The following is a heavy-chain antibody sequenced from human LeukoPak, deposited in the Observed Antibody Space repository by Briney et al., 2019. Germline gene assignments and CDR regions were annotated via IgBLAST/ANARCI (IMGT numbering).Heavy chain of an antibody. CDR3: ARWLGYCSSSSCYQPFDY. D-gene: IGHD2-2*01. CDR1: GYSFANYW. CDR2: INPGDSDT. J-gene: IGHJ4*02. Sequence: GESLKISCKGSGYSFANYWIGWVRQMPGKGPEWMGIINPGDSDTRYSPSFQGQVTISADKSISTAYLQWSSLKASDTGTYYCARWLGYCSSSSCYQPFDYWGQGTLVTVSS. V-gene: IGHV5-51*01.